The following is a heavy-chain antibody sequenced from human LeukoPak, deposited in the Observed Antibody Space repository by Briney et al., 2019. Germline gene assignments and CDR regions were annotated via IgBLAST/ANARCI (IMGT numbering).Heavy chain of an antibody. D-gene: IGHD3-10*01. CDR3: ARDKSRTYGSADAFDI. J-gene: IGHJ3*02. CDR2: IYTSGSA. CDR1: GGSISSASYY. V-gene: IGHV4-61*02. Sequence: TTSQTLSLTCTVSGGSISSASYYWSWIRQPAGKGLEWIGLIYTSGSASYNPSLKSRVTMSVDTSKNQFSLKLSSVTAADTAVYYCARDKSRTYGSADAFDIWGQGTMVTVSS.